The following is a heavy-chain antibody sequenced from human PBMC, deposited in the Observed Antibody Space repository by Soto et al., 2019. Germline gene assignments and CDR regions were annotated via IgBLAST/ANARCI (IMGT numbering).Heavy chain of an antibody. V-gene: IGHV1-8*01. D-gene: IGHD5-12*01. CDR3: GKVRSVATISYYYYGMDV. J-gene: IGHJ6*02. CDR1: GYTFTGYV. CDR2: MNPNSGNT. Sequence: ASVKVSCKASGYTFTGYVINWLRQATGQGLEWMGWMNPNSGNTGYAQKFQGRVTMTRDTSTSTAYMELSSLRSEDTAVYYCGKVRSVATISYYYYGMDVWGQGTTVTVSS.